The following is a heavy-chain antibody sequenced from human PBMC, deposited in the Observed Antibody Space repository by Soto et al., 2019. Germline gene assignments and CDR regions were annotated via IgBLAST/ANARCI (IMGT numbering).Heavy chain of an antibody. CDR3: ARAYYDSSGYPVGGMDV. J-gene: IGHJ6*02. D-gene: IGHD3-22*01. Sequence: PGGSLRLSCAGSGFTFGDSYMSWIRQAPGKGLEWLSYISPGSRYPAYADSVKGRFTISREDDKNSVYLQMNSLGAGDTAVYYCARAYYDSSGYPVGGMDVWGQGTMVTVSS. CDR1: GFTFGDSY. CDR2: ISPGSRYP. V-gene: IGHV3-11*06.